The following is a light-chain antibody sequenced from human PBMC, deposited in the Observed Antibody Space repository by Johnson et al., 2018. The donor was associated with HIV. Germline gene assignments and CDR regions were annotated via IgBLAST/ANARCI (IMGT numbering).Light chain of an antibody. CDR1: SSNIGNNY. J-gene: IGLJ1*01. V-gene: IGLV1-51*01. Sequence: QSVLTQPPSVSAAPGQKVAISCSGSSSNIGNNYVSWYQQLPGTAPKLLIYDDYKRPSGIPDRFSGSKSGTSATLHITGLQTGDEATYYCGTWDLSLSAQYVFGTGTKVTVL. CDR2: DDY. CDR3: GTWDLSLSAQYV.